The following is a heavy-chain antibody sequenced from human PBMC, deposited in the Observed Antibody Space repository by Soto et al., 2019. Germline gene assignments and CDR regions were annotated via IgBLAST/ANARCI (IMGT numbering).Heavy chain of an antibody. CDR3: ARGRIVASIHDAFEI. CDR2: ISAYNGKR. J-gene: IGHJ3*02. CDR1: GYPFTSYG. Sequence: ASVKVSFKASGYPFTSYGISWVRQAPGQGLEWVAWISAYNGKRDTAQKFQGRVTMTLDTSTDTAHMELGDLTSADTAVYYCARGRIVASIHDAFEIWGQGTKVTVSS. D-gene: IGHD5-12*01. V-gene: IGHV1-18*01.